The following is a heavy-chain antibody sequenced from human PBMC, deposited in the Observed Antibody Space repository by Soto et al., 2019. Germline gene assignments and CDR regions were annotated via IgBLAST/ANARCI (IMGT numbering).Heavy chain of an antibody. V-gene: IGHV4-59*08. J-gene: IGHJ3*02. D-gene: IGHD3-16*01. Sequence: SETLSLTCTVSGGSLSDFYWTWFRQSPGKGLEWIGFIYSSGSAHYNSSLTSRVTMSLDTSKNQFSLNLNSVTAADTAVYYCARRSWGASNVFDIWGQGTMVTVSS. CDR3: ARRSWGASNVFDI. CDR2: IYSSGSA. CDR1: GGSLSDFY.